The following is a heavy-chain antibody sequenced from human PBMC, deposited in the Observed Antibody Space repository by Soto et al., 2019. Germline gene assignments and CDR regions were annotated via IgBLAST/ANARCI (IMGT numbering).Heavy chain of an antibody. CDR3: ASRPYFDGSGYLEP. CDR2: IHHSGNY. V-gene: IGHV4-30-4*01. CDR1: GGSITSGDSY. D-gene: IGHD3-22*01. Sequence: SETLSLTCTVSGGSITSGDSYWTWIRQPPGKGLELLGYIHHSGNYYYNPSLRRRATISVDTSKNHFSLSLTSVTAADTAVYYCASRPYFDGSGYLEPWGQGTRVTVSS. J-gene: IGHJ4*02.